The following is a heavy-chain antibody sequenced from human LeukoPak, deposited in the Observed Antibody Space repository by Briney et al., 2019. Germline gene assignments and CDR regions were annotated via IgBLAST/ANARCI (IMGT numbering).Heavy chain of an antibody. D-gene: IGHD2-2*01. CDR2: LNPNNGKT. Sequence: ASVKVSCKASGYTFTSYDINWVRQATGQGLEWMGWLNPNNGKTGYAQKFQGRVTITRDTSISTAYMELSSLRSEDTAVYYCARRARDCSRTSCFNYYYTDVWGKGTTVTVSS. CDR1: GYTFTSYD. V-gene: IGHV1-8*01. J-gene: IGHJ6*03. CDR3: ARRARDCSRTSCFNYYYTDV.